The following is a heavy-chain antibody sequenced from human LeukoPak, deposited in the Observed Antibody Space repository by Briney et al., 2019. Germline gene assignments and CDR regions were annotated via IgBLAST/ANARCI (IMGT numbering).Heavy chain of an antibody. J-gene: IGHJ4*02. CDR2: ISGAGGTT. Sequence: GGSLRLSCAASGFTFSSFAIGWVRQAPGKGLESVSLISGAGGTTYYADSVKSRFTISRDNSKNILYLQMNSPRAEDTGVYYCARGHTDYGTGFDLWGQGTLVTVSS. V-gene: IGHV3-23*01. CDR1: GFTFSSFA. CDR3: ARGHTDYGTGFDL. D-gene: IGHD4/OR15-4a*01.